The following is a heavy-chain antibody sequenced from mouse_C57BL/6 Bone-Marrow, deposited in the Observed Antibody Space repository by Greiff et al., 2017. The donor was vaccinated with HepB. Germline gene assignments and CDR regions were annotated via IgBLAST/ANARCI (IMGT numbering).Heavy chain of an antibody. J-gene: IGHJ3*01. V-gene: IGHV14-4*01. CDR1: GFNIKDDY. Sequence: EVQLQQSGAELVRPGASVKLSCTASGFNIKDDYMHWVKQRPEQGLEWIGWIDPENGDTEYASKFQGKATITADTSSNTAYLQLSSLTSEDTAVYYCTTYDPSFAYWGQGTLVTVSA. D-gene: IGHD2-3*01. CDR3: TTYDPSFAY. CDR2: IDPENGDT.